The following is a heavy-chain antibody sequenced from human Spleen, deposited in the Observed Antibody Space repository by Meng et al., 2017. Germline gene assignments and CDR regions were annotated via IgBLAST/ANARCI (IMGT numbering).Heavy chain of an antibody. CDR2: MHQSGIT. CDR1: GYSITGSYN. J-gene: IGHJ4*02. V-gene: IGHV4-38-2*02. Sequence: SQTLSLTCAVSGYSITGSYNWGWIRQPPGKGLEWIASMHQSGITYHNPSLKSRVTMSVDTSKNQFSLKLSSVTAADTAVYYCARDGFGYGSGRYYPYYFDYWGQGTLVTVSS. CDR3: ARDGFGYGSGRYYPYYFDY. D-gene: IGHD3-10*01.